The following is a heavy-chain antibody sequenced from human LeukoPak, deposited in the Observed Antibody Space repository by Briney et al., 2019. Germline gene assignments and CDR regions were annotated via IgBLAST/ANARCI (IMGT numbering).Heavy chain of an antibody. CDR2: IWYDGSNK. V-gene: IGHV3-33*03. J-gene: IGHJ4*02. CDR3: VADLGDYADF. Sequence: GGSLRLSCAASGFTFSSYGMHWVRQAPGRGLEWVAVIWYDGSNKYYADSVKGRFTISRDNAKSTLYLQMNSLKVEDTAVYYCVADLGDYADFWGQGTLVTVSS. CDR1: GFTFSSYG.